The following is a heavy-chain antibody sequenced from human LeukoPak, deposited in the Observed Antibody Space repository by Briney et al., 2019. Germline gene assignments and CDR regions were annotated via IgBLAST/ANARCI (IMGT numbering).Heavy chain of an antibody. V-gene: IGHV4-30-4*08. Sequence: SETLSLTCTVSGDSISGFSYYWGWIRQPPGKGLEWIGYIYYSGSTYYNPSLKSRVTISVDTSKNQFSLKLSSVTAADTAVYYCARGRRGYSYGYWGQGTLVTVSS. D-gene: IGHD5-18*01. CDR2: IYYSGST. J-gene: IGHJ4*02. CDR3: ARGRRGYSYGY. CDR1: GDSISGFSYY.